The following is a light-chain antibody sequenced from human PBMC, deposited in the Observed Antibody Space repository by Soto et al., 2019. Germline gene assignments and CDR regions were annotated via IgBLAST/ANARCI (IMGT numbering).Light chain of an antibody. Sequence: QSVLTQPASVSGSPGQSITISCTGTSSDVGGYNYVSWYQQHPGKAPKLMIYNVSLRPSGVSNRFSGSKSGNTASLTISGLQAEDEADYYCSSYTSSSPPVVFGGGTKVTVL. CDR1: SSDVGGYNY. CDR2: NVS. J-gene: IGLJ2*01. CDR3: SSYTSSSPPVV. V-gene: IGLV2-14*01.